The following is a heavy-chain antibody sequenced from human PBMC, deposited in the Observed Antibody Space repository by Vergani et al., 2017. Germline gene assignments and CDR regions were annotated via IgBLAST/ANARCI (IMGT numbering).Heavy chain of an antibody. CDR2: VEDSGYF. CDR3: ARSIVSRNPPDYFDN. J-gene: IGHJ4*02. CDR1: GGSLSGYY. V-gene: IGHV4-59*01. Sequence: QVQLQESGPGLVRPSGTLPLTCTVSGGSLSGYYWNWIRQTPGEGLEWIGYVEDSGYFNYNPSLKTRVSMSSDTSNNQFSLMLSSVAVADTAEYYCARSIVSRNPPDYFDNWGQGTLVTVSS. D-gene: IGHD1-14*01.